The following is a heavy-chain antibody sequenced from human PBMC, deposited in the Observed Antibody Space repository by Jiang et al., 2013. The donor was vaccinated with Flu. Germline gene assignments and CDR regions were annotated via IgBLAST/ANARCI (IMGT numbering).Heavy chain of an antibody. V-gene: IGHV4-39*07. CDR2: IFHSGST. CDR3: ARRAKPGVGAQSPSLPFDI. CDR1: GGSISSSSYF. J-gene: IGHJ3*02. D-gene: IGHD1-26*01. Sequence: GSGLVKPSETLSLTCTVSGGSISSSSYFWGWIRQPPGKGLECIGNIFHSGSTYYNPSLKSRVTISVDKSKNQFSLKLTSVTAADTAVYYCARRAKPGVGAQSPSLPFDIWGQGTMVTVSS.